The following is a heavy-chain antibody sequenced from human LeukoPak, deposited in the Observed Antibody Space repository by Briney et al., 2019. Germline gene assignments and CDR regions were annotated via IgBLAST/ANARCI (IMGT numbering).Heavy chain of an antibody. CDR3: AKEDPKYYYYGMDV. Sequence: PGGSLRLSCAASGFTFSSYAMNWVRQAPGKGLEWVSAISGSGGSTYYTDSVKGRFTISRDNSKNTLYLQMNSLRAEDTAVYYCAKEDPKYYYYGMDVWGQGTTVTVSS. V-gene: IGHV3-23*01. CDR1: GFTFSSYA. CDR2: ISGSGGST. J-gene: IGHJ6*02.